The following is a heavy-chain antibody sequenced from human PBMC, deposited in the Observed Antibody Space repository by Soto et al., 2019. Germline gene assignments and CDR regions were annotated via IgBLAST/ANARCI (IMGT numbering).Heavy chain of an antibody. J-gene: IGHJ4*02. Sequence: QVQLQESGPGLVKPSETLSLTCTVSGGSISSYYWSWIRQPPGKGLEWIGYIYYSGSTNYNPSLKSRVTISVDTSKNQFPLKLSSVTAADTAVYYCARVRDYGDHGRYYFDYWGQGTLVTVSS. CDR2: IYYSGST. CDR1: GGSISSYY. D-gene: IGHD4-17*01. CDR3: ARVRDYGDHGRYYFDY. V-gene: IGHV4-59*01.